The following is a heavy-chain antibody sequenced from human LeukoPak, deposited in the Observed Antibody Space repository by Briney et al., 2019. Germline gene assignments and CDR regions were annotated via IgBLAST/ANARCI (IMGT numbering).Heavy chain of an antibody. V-gene: IGHV3-30-3*01. CDR1: GFTFSSYA. CDR3: ARGGEVVYDY. D-gene: IGHD5/OR15-5a*01. J-gene: IGHJ4*02. CDR2: ISYDGSNK. Sequence: GRSLRLSCAASGFTFSSYAMHWVRQAPGKGLEWVAVISYDGSNKYYADSVKGQFTISRDNSKNTLYLQMNSLRAEDTAVYYCARGGEVVYDYWGQGTLVTVSS.